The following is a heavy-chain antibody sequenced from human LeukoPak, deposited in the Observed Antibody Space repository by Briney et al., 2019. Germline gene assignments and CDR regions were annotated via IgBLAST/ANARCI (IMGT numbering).Heavy chain of an antibody. CDR2: IYYSGST. V-gene: IGHV4-59*01. CDR1: GGSISSYY. J-gene: IGHJ3*02. D-gene: IGHD2-15*01. CDR3: ARDIHCSGGSCYRNDAFDI. Sequence: SETLSLTCTVSGGSISSYYWSWIRQPPGKGLEWIGYIYYSGSTNYNPSLKSRVTISVDTSKNQFSLKLSSVTAADTAVYYCARDIHCSGGSCYRNDAFDIWGQGILVTVSS.